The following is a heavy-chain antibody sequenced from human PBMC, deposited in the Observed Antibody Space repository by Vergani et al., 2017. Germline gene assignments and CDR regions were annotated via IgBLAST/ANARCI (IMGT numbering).Heavy chain of an antibody. D-gene: IGHD3-10*01. CDR3: ARQTSYTDT. J-gene: IGHJ5*02. Sequence: EVELVQSGPEMRKPGESLKISCKGSEYSFGNYWIGCVRQMPGKGLEWMGIIYPADSDTRYSPSFQGQVTISADKSISTAFLQWDSLNASDTALYYCARQTSYTDTWRRRTLVTV. CDR1: EYSFGNYW. CDR2: IYPADSDT. V-gene: IGHV5-51*01.